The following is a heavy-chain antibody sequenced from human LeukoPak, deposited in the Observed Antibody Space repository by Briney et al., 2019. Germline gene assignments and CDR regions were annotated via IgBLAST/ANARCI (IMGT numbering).Heavy chain of an antibody. J-gene: IGHJ4*02. D-gene: IGHD3-22*01. Sequence: ASVKVSCKASGYTFSSYYMHWVRQAPGQGLEWMGWINPNSGGTNYAQKFQGRVTMTRDTSISTAYMGLSRLRSDDTAVYYCARSPGDYYDSSGYYSLDYWGQGTLVTVSS. CDR3: ARSPGDYYDSSGYYSLDY. CDR2: INPNSGGT. CDR1: GYTFSSYY. V-gene: IGHV1-2*02.